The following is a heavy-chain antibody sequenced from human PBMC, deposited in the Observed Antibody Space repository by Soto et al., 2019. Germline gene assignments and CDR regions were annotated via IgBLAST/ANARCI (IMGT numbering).Heavy chain of an antibody. CDR3: ATLYYYYGMDV. CDR2: IYHSGST. Sequence: PAETLSLTCAVSGGTISSSNWRSWVRTPPGKGLEWIGEIYHSGSTNYNPSLKSRVTISVDKSKNQFSLKLSSVTAADTAVYYCATLYYYYGMDVWGQGTTVTVSS. J-gene: IGHJ6*02. CDR1: GGTISSSNW. V-gene: IGHV4-4*02.